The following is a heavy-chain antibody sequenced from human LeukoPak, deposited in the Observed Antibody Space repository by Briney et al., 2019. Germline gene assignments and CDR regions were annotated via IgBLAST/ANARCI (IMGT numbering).Heavy chain of an antibody. V-gene: IGHV3-15*07. CDR3: ATPALGRRLYYYDY. CDR2: IRTKSDGETV. CDR1: GFTFSSAC. D-gene: IGHD3-16*01. Sequence: PGGSLRLSCAASGFTFSSACLSWVRQALGKGLEWVGRIRTKSDGETVDYAAPVKGRFTISRDDSKNTLFLQVNSLKTEDTAVYYCATPALGRRLYYYDYWGRGTLVTVSP. J-gene: IGHJ4*02.